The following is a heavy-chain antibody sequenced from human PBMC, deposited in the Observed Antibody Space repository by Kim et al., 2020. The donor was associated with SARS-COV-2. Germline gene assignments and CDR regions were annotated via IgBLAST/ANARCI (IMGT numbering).Heavy chain of an antibody. Sequence: SETLSLTCTVSGGSISSYYWSWIRQPPGKGLEWIGYIFYSGSANYNPSLKSRVTISVDTSKNQFSLKLSSVTAADTAVYYCARVPYATSSLDYWGQGTL. D-gene: IGHD3-22*01. CDR3: ARVPYATSSLDY. CDR2: IFYSGSA. J-gene: IGHJ4*02. V-gene: IGHV4-59*13. CDR1: GGSISSYY.